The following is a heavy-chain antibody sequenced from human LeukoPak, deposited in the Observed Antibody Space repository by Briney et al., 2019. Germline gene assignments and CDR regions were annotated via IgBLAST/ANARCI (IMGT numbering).Heavy chain of an antibody. CDR2: ISGSGGST. CDR1: GFTFSSYA. Sequence: GGSLRLSCAASGFTFSSYAMSWVRQAPGKGLEWVSAISGSGGSTYYADSVKGRFTISRDNSKNTLYLRMNSLRAEDTAVYYCAACSGGSCYNWFDPWGQGTLVTVSS. V-gene: IGHV3-23*01. J-gene: IGHJ5*02. D-gene: IGHD2-15*01. CDR3: AACSGGSCYNWFDP.